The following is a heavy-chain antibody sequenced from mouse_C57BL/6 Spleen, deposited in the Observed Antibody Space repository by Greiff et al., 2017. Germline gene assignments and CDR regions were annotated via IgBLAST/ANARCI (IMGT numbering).Heavy chain of an antibody. CDR1: GYTFTSYW. CDR2: IHPNSGST. D-gene: IGHD2-5*01. Sequence: VQLQQPGAELVKPGASVKLSCKASGYTFTSYWMHWVKQRPGQGLEWIGMIHPNSGSTNYNEKFKSKATLTVDKSSSTAYMQLSSLTSEDSAVYYCAWYSNYDLAWFAYWGQGTLVTVSA. V-gene: IGHV1-64*01. J-gene: IGHJ3*01. CDR3: AWYSNYDLAWFAY.